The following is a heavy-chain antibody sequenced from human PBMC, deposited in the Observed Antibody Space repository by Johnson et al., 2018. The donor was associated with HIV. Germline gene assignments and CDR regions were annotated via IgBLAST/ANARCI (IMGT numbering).Heavy chain of an antibody. V-gene: IGHV3-33*03. Sequence: QVQLVESGGGVVQPGRSLRLSCAASGFTFSSYGMHWVRQAPGKGLEWVAVIWYDGSNKYYADSVKGRFTISRDNGNNSLYLQMNSLRAEDAAVYYCTGRDLLRAFDIWGQGTMVTVSS. D-gene: IGHD2-15*01. CDR3: TGRDLLRAFDI. J-gene: IGHJ3*02. CDR1: GFTFSSYG. CDR2: IWYDGSNK.